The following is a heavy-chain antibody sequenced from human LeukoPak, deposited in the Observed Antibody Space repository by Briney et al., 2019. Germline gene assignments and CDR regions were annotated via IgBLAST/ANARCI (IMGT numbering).Heavy chain of an antibody. CDR1: GFTFSSYG. CDR2: ISYDGSNK. CDR3: AKAHFDY. J-gene: IGHJ4*02. V-gene: IGHV3-30*18. Sequence: PGGSLRLSCAASGFTFSSYGMHWVRQAPGKGLEWVAVISYDGSNKYYADSVKGRFTISRDNSKNTLYLQMNSLRAEGTAVYYCAKAHFDYWGQGTLVTVSS.